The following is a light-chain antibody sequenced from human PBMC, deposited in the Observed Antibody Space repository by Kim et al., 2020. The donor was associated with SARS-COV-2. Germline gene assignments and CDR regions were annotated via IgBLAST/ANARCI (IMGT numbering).Light chain of an antibody. CDR3: SSYTSNNTWV. J-gene: IGLJ3*02. V-gene: IGLV2-14*01. CDR2: DVS. CDR1: SSDVGGYKY. Sequence: QSALTQPASVSGSPGQSITISCTGTSSDVGGYKYISWYQQHPSKATKNMIYDVSKRPSGVSNRFSGSKSGNTASLTISGLQTEDEADYYCSSYTSNNTWVFGGGTQLTVL.